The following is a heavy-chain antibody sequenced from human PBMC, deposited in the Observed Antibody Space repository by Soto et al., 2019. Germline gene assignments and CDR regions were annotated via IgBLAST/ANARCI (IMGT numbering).Heavy chain of an antibody. CDR1: GFTFSNYG. Sequence: QVQLVESGGGVVQPGRSLRLSCAASGFTFSNYGMHWVRQAPGKGLEWVIVISYDGNVAYYADSVKGRFTISRDNSKNTLYLQMHSLRTEDTAMYSCAKEGPIPNWYFDYWGQGTLVTVSS. CDR2: ISYDGNVA. CDR3: AKEGPIPNWYFDY. D-gene: IGHD1-1*01. J-gene: IGHJ4*02. V-gene: IGHV3-30*18.